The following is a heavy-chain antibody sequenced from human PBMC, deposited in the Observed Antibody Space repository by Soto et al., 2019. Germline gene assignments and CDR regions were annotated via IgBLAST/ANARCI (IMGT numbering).Heavy chain of an antibody. Sequence: GGSLRLSCAASGFTFSSYAMRWVRQAPGKGLEWVAVISYDGSNKYYADSVKGRFTISRDNSKNTLYLQMNSLRAEDTAVYYCAKVVVVDATKFDYWGQGTLVTVAS. V-gene: IGHV3-30-3*01. CDR1: GFTFSSYA. CDR2: ISYDGSNK. D-gene: IGHD2-15*01. CDR3: AKVVVVDATKFDY. J-gene: IGHJ4*02.